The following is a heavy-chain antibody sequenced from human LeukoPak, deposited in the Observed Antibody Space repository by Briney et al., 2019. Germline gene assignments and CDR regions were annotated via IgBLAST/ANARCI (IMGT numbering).Heavy chain of an antibody. J-gene: IGHJ4*02. CDR1: GFTFSSYW. CDR3: ATEGIVGGGAHFDY. V-gene: IGHV3-74*01. Sequence: GGSLRLSCAASGFTFSSYWMHWVRQAPGKGLVWVSRIKSDENSTSYADSVKGRFTISRDNAKNSLYLQMNSVRVEDTAVYYCATEGIVGGGAHFDYWGQGTLVTVSS. D-gene: IGHD1-26*01. CDR2: IKSDENST.